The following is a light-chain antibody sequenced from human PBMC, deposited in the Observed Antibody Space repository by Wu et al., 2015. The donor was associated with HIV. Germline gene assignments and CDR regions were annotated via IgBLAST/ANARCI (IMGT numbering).Light chain of an antibody. V-gene: IGKV1-17*03. Sequence: DIQMTQSPSAMSAFVGDRVTITCRASQGIGNYLAWFQQKPGKVPERLIYGASNLQSGVPSRFSGSGSGTEFTLTISSLQPEDFATYYCLQHHTFPRTFGQGTKVEIK. CDR2: GAS. J-gene: IGKJ1*01. CDR1: QGIGNY. CDR3: LQHHTFPRT.